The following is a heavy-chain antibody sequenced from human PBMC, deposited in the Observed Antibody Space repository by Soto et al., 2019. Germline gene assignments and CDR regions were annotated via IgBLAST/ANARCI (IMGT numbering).Heavy chain of an antibody. Sequence: ASVKVSCKASGDTFTTYYIHWVRQAPGQGLEWMGIIDPSSGSAGYAQRFQVSVTMTRDTPTSTFYMELSSLRSEDTAVYYCVMVDNYVTPTPQDVWGQGTTVTVSS. CDR2: IDPSSGSA. V-gene: IGHV1-46*01. CDR3: VMVDNYVTPTPQDV. J-gene: IGHJ6*02. CDR1: GDTFTTYY. D-gene: IGHD3-16*01.